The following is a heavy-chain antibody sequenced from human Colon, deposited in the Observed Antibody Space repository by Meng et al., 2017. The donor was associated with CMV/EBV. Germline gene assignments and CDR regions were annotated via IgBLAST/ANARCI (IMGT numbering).Heavy chain of an antibody. CDR2: IKQDGSEK. CDR3: ARSDYDFWSGYLGYFDY. V-gene: IGHV3-7*01. Sequence: GGSLKISCAASGFTFSSYWMSWVRQAPGKGLEWVANIKQDGSEKYYVDSVKGRFTISRDNAKNSLYLQMNSLRAEDTAVYYCARSDYDFWSGYLGYFDYWGQGTLVTVSS. J-gene: IGHJ4*02. CDR1: GFTFSSYW. D-gene: IGHD3-3*01.